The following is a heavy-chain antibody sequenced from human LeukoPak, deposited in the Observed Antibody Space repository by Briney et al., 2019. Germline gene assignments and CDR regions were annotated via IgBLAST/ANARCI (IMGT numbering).Heavy chain of an antibody. CDR1: GGTFSSYP. D-gene: IGHD2-2*01. V-gene: IGHV1-69*01. Sequence: ASVKVSCKASGGTFSSYPISWVRQAPGQGLEWMGGIIPIFGTANYAQKFQGRVTITADESTSTAYMELSSLRSEDTAVYYCARPGVVAGTEWDFQHWGQGTLVTVSS. CDR3: ARPGVVAGTEWDFQH. J-gene: IGHJ1*01. CDR2: IIPIFGTA.